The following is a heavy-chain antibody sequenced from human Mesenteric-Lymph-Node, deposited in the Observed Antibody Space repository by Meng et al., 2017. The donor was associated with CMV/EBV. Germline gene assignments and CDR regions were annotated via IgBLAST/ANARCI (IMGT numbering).Heavy chain of an antibody. D-gene: IGHD5-24*01. V-gene: IGHV3-7*01. CDR3: ARDRGATSMATTEFHP. Sequence: GESLKISCAASGFTISNYWMNWVRQAPGKGLEWVANIKQDGSETYYVDSVKGRFTISRSNAKKSLYLQMNSLRAEDTAVYYCARDRGATSMATTEFHPVGQGTLVTVSS. CDR1: GFTISNYW. J-gene: IGHJ5*02. CDR2: IKQDGSET.